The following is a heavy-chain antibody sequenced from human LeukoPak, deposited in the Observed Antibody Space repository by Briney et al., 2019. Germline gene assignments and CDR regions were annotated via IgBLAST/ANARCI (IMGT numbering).Heavy chain of an antibody. D-gene: IGHD4-17*01. CDR2: INAGNGNT. Sequence: ASVKVSCKASGYTFTSYAMRWVRQAPGQRLEWMGWINAGNGNTKYSQKFQGRVTITRDTSASTAYMELSSLRSEDTAVYYCARGTVTTLRDFDYWGQGTLVTVSS. CDR3: ARGTVTTLRDFDY. CDR1: GYTFTSYA. J-gene: IGHJ4*02. V-gene: IGHV1-3*01.